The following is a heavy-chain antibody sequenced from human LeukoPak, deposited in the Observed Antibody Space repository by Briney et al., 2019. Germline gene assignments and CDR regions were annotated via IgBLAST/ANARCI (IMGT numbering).Heavy chain of an antibody. Sequence: PGGSLRLSCAASGFTFSSYWMHWVRQAPGKGLGWVSRMKSDGSTNYPDTVKGGFTISRDNAKNTVSLQMNSLRAEDTGVYYCARAPSEIGGYYLEYFRHWGQGTLVTVSS. D-gene: IGHD3-22*01. J-gene: IGHJ1*01. CDR3: ARAPSEIGGYYLEYFRH. CDR2: MKSDGST. CDR1: GFTFSSYW. V-gene: IGHV3-74*01.